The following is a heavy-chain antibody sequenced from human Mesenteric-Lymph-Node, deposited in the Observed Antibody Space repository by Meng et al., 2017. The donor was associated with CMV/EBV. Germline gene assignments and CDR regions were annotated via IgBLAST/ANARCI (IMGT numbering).Heavy chain of an antibody. Sequence: CAASGFTFSSHWMHWVRQAPGKGLVWVSRINSDGSSISYADFVKGRFTISRDNAKNTLSLQMNSLRAEDTAVYYCARYNWNYDYFDYWGQGTLVTVSS. V-gene: IGHV3-74*01. CDR3: ARYNWNYDYFDY. D-gene: IGHD1-7*01. J-gene: IGHJ4*02. CDR1: GFTFSSHW. CDR2: INSDGSSI.